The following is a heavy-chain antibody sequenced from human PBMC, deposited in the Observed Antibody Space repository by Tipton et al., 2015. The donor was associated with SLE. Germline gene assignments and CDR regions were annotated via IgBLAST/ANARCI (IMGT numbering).Heavy chain of an antibody. CDR3: AIPRRGY. CDR2: INPSGGST. CDR1: GFTLTAYY. V-gene: IGHV1-46*01. J-gene: IGHJ4*02. Sequence: QLVQSGAEVKKPGASVKVSCKASGFTLTAYYLHWVRQAPGQGLEWMGIINPSGGSTTYAQKFQGRVTMTRDTSTSTVYMELSSLRAEDTAVYYCAIPRRGYWGQGTLVTVSS.